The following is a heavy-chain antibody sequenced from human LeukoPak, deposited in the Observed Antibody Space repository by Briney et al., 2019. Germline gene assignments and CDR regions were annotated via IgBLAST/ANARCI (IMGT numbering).Heavy chain of an antibody. CDR2: INPSGST. CDR1: GGSFSGYY. V-gene: IGHV4-34*01. J-gene: IGHJ6*02. Sequence: PSETLSLTCAVYGGSFSGYYWSWIRQPPGKGLEWIGEINPSGSTNYNPSLKSRVTISVDTSKNQFSLKLSSVTAADTAVYYCARLRVSPYIVVVPAAPYYYGMDVWGQGTTVTVSS. CDR3: ARLRVSPYIVVVPAAPYYYGMDV. D-gene: IGHD2-2*01.